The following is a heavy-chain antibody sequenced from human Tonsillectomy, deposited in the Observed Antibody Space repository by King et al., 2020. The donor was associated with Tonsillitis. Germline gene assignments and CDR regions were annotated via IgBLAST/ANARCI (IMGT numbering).Heavy chain of an antibody. CDR1: GFSVSNFA. D-gene: IGHD2-15*01. CDR2: TSSDGNNK. CDR3: ASRGECSAGSCHSGSAEHFQH. J-gene: IGHJ1*01. V-gene: IGHV3-30-3*01. Sequence: VQLVESGGGVVQPGRSLRLSCAASGFSVSNFAVHWVRQAPGKGLEGGAVTSSDGNNKHYADSVQGRFPISRDTSQNTLSLPMNSLRSEGTAVDYCASRGECSAGSCHSGSAEHFQHWGQGTLVTVSS.